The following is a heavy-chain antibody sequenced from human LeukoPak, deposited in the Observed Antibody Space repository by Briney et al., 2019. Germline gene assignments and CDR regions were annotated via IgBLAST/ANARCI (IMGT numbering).Heavy chain of an antibody. Sequence: GGSLRLSCAASGFTFSSYEMNWVRQAPGKGLEWVSYTSSSGSTIYYADSVKGRSTISRDNAKNSLYLQMNSLRAEDTAVYYCAELGITMIGGVWGKGTTVTISS. V-gene: IGHV3-48*03. CDR1: GFTFSSYE. J-gene: IGHJ6*04. CDR2: TSSSGSTI. D-gene: IGHD3-10*02. CDR3: AELGITMIGGV.